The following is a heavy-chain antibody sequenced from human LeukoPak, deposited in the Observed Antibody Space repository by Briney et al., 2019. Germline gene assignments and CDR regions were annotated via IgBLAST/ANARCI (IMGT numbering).Heavy chain of an antibody. J-gene: IGHJ4*02. CDR1: GFSVSSNY. CDR3: ARGFRPYSSGWYYFDS. CDR2: IYSGGST. Sequence: GGSLILSCAASGFSVSSNYMSWVRQAPGKGLEWVSVIYSGGSTYYADSVKGRFTISRDNSKNTLYLQMNSLRAEDTAVYYCARGFRPYSSGWYYFDSWGQGTLVTVSS. V-gene: IGHV3-66*01. D-gene: IGHD6-19*01.